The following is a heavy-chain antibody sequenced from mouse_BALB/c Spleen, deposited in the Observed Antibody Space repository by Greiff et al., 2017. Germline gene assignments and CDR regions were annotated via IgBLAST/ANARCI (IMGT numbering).Heavy chain of an antibody. Sequence: DVKLQESGPSLVKPSQSLSLTCSVTGYSITSCYWNWIRKFPGNKLEYMGYISYSGSTYYNPSLKSRISITRDTSKNQYYLQLISVTTEDTATYYCATGTWFAYWGQGTLVTVSA. V-gene: IGHV3-8*02. CDR3: ATGTWFAY. CDR1: GYSITSCY. D-gene: IGHD4-1*01. J-gene: IGHJ3*01. CDR2: ISYSGST.